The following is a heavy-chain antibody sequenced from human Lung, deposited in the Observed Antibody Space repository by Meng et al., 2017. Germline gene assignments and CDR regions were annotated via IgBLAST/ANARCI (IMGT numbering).Heavy chain of an antibody. J-gene: IGHJ4*02. CDR2: INHSGST. CDR3: ARGPTTMAHDFDY. D-gene: IGHD4-11*01. V-gene: IGHV4-34*01. Sequence: QARVHQWGAGLLKPSETLSLTCVVSGGSFSDYYWSWIRQPPGKGLEWIGEINHSGSTNYNPSLESRATISVDTSQNNLSLKLSSVTAADSAVYYCARGPTTMAHDFDYWGQGTLVTVSS. CDR1: GGSFSDYY.